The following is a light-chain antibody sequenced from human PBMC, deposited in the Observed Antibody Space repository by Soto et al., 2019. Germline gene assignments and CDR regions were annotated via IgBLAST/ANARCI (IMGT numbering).Light chain of an antibody. Sequence: DLQMTQSPSSLSASVGDRVTITCRASQTITDYLNGYQQKPGKAPKLLVYAASSLQNGVTSRFSGNGSGRDFTLTITSLQPEDFATYYCQQSYSTPYTFGQGTKLEIK. CDR2: AAS. CDR3: QQSYSTPYT. CDR1: QTITDY. J-gene: IGKJ2*01. V-gene: IGKV1-39*01.